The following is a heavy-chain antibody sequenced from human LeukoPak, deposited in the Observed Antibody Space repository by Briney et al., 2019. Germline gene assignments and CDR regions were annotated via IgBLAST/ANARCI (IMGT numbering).Heavy chain of an antibody. J-gene: IGHJ4*02. CDR2: IYHSGST. CDR3: ARSHNKYYFDY. CDR1: GGSISSGGYS. D-gene: IGHD1-14*01. V-gene: IGHV4-30-2*01. Sequence: TSETLSLTCAVSGGSISSGGYSWSWIRQPPGKGLEWIGYIYHSGSTYYNPSLKSRVTISVDRSKNQFSLKLSSVTAADTAVYYCARSHNKYYFDYWGQGTLVTVSS.